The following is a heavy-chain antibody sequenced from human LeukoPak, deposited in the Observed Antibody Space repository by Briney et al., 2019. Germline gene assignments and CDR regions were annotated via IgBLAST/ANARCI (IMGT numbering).Heavy chain of an antibody. CDR1: GFTFSSYD. D-gene: IGHD6-13*01. Sequence: GGSLRLSCAASGFTFSSYDMHWVRQATGKGLEWVSAIGTAGDTYYPGSVKGRFTISRENAKNSLYLQMNSLRAGDTAVYYCARDRSSWYGYYYGMDVWGQGTTVTASS. CDR2: IGTAGDT. CDR3: ARDRSSWYGYYYGMDV. J-gene: IGHJ6*02. V-gene: IGHV3-13*01.